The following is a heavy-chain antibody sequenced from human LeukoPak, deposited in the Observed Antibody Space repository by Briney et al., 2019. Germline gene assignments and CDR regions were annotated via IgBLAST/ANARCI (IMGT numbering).Heavy chain of an antibody. Sequence: GGSLRLSCAASGFTFSSYAMHWVRQAPGKGLEWVAVISYDGSNKYYADSVKGRFTLSRDHSKKQMYLQMNSLRAEDTAVYYCARERSSSWYGRSNWFDPWSQGTLVTVSS. CDR2: ISYDGSNK. CDR1: GFTFSSYA. CDR3: ARERSSSWYGRSNWFDP. V-gene: IGHV3-30*01. D-gene: IGHD6-13*01. J-gene: IGHJ5*02.